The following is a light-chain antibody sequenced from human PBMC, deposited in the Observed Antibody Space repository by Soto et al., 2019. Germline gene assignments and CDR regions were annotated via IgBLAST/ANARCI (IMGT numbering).Light chain of an antibody. CDR3: SSYTSSSALIL. Sequence: QSVLTQPASVSGSPGQSITISCTGTSSDVGGYNYVSWYQQHPGNAPKLMIYDVNSRPSGVSNRFSGSKSGNTASLTISGLQAADEADYYCSSYTSSSALILFGGGTKLTVL. CDR1: SSDVGGYNY. CDR2: DVN. V-gene: IGLV2-14*03. J-gene: IGLJ2*01.